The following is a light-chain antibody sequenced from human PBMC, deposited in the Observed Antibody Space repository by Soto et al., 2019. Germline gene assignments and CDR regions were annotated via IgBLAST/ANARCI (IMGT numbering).Light chain of an antibody. CDR3: QPYNNWPPWT. J-gene: IGKJ1*01. CDR2: GAS. Sequence: EIVMTQSPATLSVSPGERATLACRASQSVSSNLAWYQQKPGQAPRLLIYGASTRATGIPARFSGSGSGTEFTLTISSLQSEDFAVYYCQPYNNWPPWTFGQGTNVEIK. CDR1: QSVSSN. V-gene: IGKV3-15*01.